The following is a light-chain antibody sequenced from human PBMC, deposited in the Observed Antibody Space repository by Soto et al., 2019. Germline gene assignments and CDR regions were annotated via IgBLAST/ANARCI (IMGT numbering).Light chain of an antibody. CDR3: QQYYTYST. CDR1: QSISSW. V-gene: IGKV1-5*01. J-gene: IGKJ1*01. CDR2: DAS. Sequence: DIQMTQSPSTLSASVGDRVTITCRASQSISSWLAWYKQKPGKAPKILIYDASSLEIGVPSRFSGIGSGTEFTLTIRSLQPDEFSSYDCQQYYTYSTFVQGTKVDIK.